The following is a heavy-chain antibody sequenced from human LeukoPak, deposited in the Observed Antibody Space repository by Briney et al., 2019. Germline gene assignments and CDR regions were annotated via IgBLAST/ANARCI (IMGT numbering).Heavy chain of an antibody. J-gene: IGHJ4*02. Sequence: PSETLSLTCTVSGGSISSSTYFWAWIRQPPGKGLEWIGSINYSGRITYNPSLKSRVTVSLDTSKNQFPLTLSSVTAADTAVYYCARDFGDWRTDYWGQGTLVTVSS. CDR3: ARDFGDWRTDY. D-gene: IGHD2-21*02. V-gene: IGHV4-39*06. CDR1: GGSISSSTYF. CDR2: INYSGRI.